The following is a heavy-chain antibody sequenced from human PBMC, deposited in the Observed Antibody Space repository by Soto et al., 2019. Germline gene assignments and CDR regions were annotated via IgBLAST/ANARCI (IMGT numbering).Heavy chain of an antibody. J-gene: IGHJ6*02. CDR3: ATSVGIAPTGEDGMDV. CDR1: GGTFSIYG. CDR2: IIPILTTP. V-gene: IGHV1-69*01. D-gene: IGHD2-8*02. Sequence: QVQLVQSGAEVKKTGSSVKVSCKASGGTFSIYGFSWVRQAPGQGPEWIGGIIPILTTPNYAQKFQGRVTIVADESTTTIYMELSRLKCEDTAVYYCATSVGIAPTGEDGMDVWGQGTSVTGSS.